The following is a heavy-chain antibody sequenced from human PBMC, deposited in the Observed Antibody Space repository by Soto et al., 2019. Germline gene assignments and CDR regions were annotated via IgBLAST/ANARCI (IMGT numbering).Heavy chain of an antibody. CDR3: ARPRARDYGDWGY. D-gene: IGHD4-17*01. J-gene: IGHJ4*02. CDR1: GGSISSSSYF. CDR2: IYYSGST. V-gene: IGHV4-39*01. Sequence: QLQLQESGPGLVKPSETLSLTCTVSGGSISSSSYFWGWIRQPPGKGLEWIGNIYYSGSTSYNPALKSRVTRSVDTSKNQFSLKLRSVTAADTAVYYCARPRARDYGDWGYWGQGTLVTVSS.